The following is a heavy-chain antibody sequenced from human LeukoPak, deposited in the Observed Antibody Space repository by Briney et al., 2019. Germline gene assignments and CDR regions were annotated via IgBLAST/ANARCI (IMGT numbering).Heavy chain of an antibody. CDR3: ARGRVFKVGATAFDY. Sequence: ASVKVSCKVSGYTLTELSMHWVRQAPGKGLEWMGGFDPEDGETIYAQRFQGRVTMTEDTSTSTAYMELRSLRSDDTAVYYCARGRVFKVGATAFDYWGQGTLVTVSS. CDR2: FDPEDGET. J-gene: IGHJ4*02. CDR1: GYTLTELS. V-gene: IGHV1-24*01. D-gene: IGHD1-26*01.